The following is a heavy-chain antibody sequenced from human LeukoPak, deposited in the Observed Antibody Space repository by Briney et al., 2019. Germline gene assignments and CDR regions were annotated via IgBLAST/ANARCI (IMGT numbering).Heavy chain of an antibody. V-gene: IGHV4-34*01. CDR1: GGSFSGYY. D-gene: IGHD3-3*01. CDR3: ARGDYDFWSGYHGKYYFDY. J-gene: IGHJ4*02. CDR2: INHSGST. Sequence: TSETLSLTCAVYGGSFSGYYWSWIRQPPGKGLEWIGEINHSGSTNYNPSLKSRVTISVDTSKNQFSLKLSSVTAADTAVYYCARGDYDFWSGYHGKYYFDYWGQGTLVTVSS.